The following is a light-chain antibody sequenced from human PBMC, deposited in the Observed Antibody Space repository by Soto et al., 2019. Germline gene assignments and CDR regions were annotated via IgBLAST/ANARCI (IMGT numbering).Light chain of an antibody. Sequence: DIQLTQSPSFLSASAGDRVTITCRASQGINSYLAWYQQKPGKAPKLLIYAASTLQSGVPSRFSGSGSGTEFTLTISSLQPEDFATYYCQQVNSYPWTFGQGTKVEIK. V-gene: IGKV1-9*01. CDR2: AAS. CDR1: QGINSY. J-gene: IGKJ1*01. CDR3: QQVNSYPWT.